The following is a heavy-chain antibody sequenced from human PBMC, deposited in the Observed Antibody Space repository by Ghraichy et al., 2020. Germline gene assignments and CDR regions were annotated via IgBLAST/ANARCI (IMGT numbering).Heavy chain of an antibody. Sequence: ASVKVSCKASGYTFTGYYMHWVRQAPGQGLEWMGWINPNSGGTNYAQKFQGRVTMTRDTSISTAYMELSRLRSDDTAVYYCARDYYDSSGYMVYGDYWGQGTLVTVSS. CDR3: ARDYYDSSGYMVYGDY. V-gene: IGHV1-2*02. D-gene: IGHD3-22*01. CDR1: GYTFTGYY. CDR2: INPNSGGT. J-gene: IGHJ4*02.